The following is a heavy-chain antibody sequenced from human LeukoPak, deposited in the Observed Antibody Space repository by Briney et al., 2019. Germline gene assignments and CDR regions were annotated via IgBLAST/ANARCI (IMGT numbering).Heavy chain of an antibody. V-gene: IGHV3-74*01. D-gene: IGHD3-10*01. CDR3: ATPPGYFDY. CDR2: INADGGIT. CDR1: GFTITSYW. Sequence: PGGSLRLSCAASGFTITSYWMHWVRQVPGKGLVWVSRINADGGITNYADSVKGRFTISRDNSKNTLYLQMNSLRAEDTAVYYCATPPGYFDYWGRGTLVTVSS. J-gene: IGHJ4*02.